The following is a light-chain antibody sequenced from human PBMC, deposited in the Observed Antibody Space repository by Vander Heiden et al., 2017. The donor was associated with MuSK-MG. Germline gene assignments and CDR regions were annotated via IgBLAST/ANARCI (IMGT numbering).Light chain of an antibody. CDR3: QQSDSAPYT. V-gene: IGKV1-39*01. CDR2: TAS. J-gene: IGKJ2*01. CDR1: HSINNY. Sequence: IQIPLSPSSLSASVGDRVTITCRASHSINNYLNWFQQKSVKAPELLIYTASNLQSGGPSRFSGSGSGTEFTLTINSLQSEESAIYFCQQSDSAPYTFGQGTKLQI.